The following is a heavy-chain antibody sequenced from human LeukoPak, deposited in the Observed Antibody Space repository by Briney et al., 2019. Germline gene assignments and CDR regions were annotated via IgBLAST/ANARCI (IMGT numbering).Heavy chain of an antibody. D-gene: IGHD3-3*01. CDR3: ARGHYDLNT. CDR2: IFSSGST. CDR1: DGSINNYY. Sequence: SSPLSLTCTVSDGSINNYYWSWLRLPPGNGLEWIGYIFSSGSTNYNPSLKSRVTISVDTSNNQFSLTLTSVTAADTAVYYCARGHYDLNTWGQGTLVTVSS. J-gene: IGHJ5*02. V-gene: IGHV4-59*12.